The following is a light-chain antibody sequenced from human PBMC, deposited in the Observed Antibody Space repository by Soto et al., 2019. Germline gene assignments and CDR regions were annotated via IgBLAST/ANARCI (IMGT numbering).Light chain of an antibody. Sequence: DVVMTQSPLSLPVTLGQPASISCRSSQSLVYSEGNTYLNWFQQRPGQSPRRLIYKVSNRDSGVPDRFSGSGSGTDFTLKISRVEAEDVGVYYCMQGTHWPVTFGQGTKVEIK. V-gene: IGKV2-30*01. CDR3: MQGTHWPVT. CDR2: KVS. CDR1: QSLVYSEGNTY. J-gene: IGKJ1*01.